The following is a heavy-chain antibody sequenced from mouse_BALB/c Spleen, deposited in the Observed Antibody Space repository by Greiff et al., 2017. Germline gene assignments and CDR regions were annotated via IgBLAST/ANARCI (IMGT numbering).Heavy chain of an antibody. CDR1: GFTFSSFG. D-gene: IGHD1-2*01. J-gene: IGHJ1*01. CDR3: ARSDGYLYWYFDV. Sequence: DVMLVESGGGLVQPGGSRKLSCAASGFTFSSFGMHWVRQAPEKGLEWVAYISSGSSTIYYADTVKGRFTISRDNPKNTLFLQMTSLRSEDTAMYYCARSDGYLYWYFDVWGAGTTVTVSS. V-gene: IGHV5-17*02. CDR2: ISSGSSTI.